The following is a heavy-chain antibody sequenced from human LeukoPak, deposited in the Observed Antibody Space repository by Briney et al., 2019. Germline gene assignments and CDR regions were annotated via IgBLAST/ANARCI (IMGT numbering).Heavy chain of an antibody. D-gene: IGHD3-3*01. CDR3: ATSDDLWSGMDN. CDR2: ISSSSSYI. J-gene: IGHJ4*02. V-gene: IGHV3-21*01. CDR1: GFTFSSSS. Sequence: KPGGSLRLSCAVSGFTFSSSSLNWVRQAPGKGLEWVSSISSSSSYIYYADSVKGRFTISRDNAKNSLYLQMDSLRADDTAVYYCATSDDLWSGMDNWGQGTLVTVSS.